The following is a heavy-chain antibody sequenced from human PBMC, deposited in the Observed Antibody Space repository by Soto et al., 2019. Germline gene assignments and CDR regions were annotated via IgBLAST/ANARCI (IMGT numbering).Heavy chain of an antibody. Sequence: XESLKVTWLGSGYTFTSHWIGLVLQLPGKGLEWMGIIYPGDSDTRYSPSFQGQVTISADKSIRTAYLQWNSLKASDTAMYYCVRVGLAGSNSLTNAWFDPWGPRTLVTVSS. CDR3: VRVGLAGSNSLTNAWFDP. CDR1: GYTFTSHW. CDR2: IYPGDSDT. D-gene: IGHD1-26*01. J-gene: IGHJ5*02. V-gene: IGHV5-51*01.